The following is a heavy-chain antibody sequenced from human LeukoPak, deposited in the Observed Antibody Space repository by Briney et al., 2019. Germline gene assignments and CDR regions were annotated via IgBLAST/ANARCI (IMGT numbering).Heavy chain of an antibody. CDR1: GFTVSSNY. CDR2: IYSGGST. V-gene: IGHV3-53*01. D-gene: IGHD5/OR15-5a*01. Sequence: PGGSLRLSCAASGFTVSSNYMSWVRQAPGKGLEWVSVIYSGGSTYYAGSVRGRFTISRDNSKNTLYLQMNSLRAEDTAVYYCARALPFGDYLDFWGQGTLVTVSS. CDR3: ARALPFGDYLDF. J-gene: IGHJ4*02.